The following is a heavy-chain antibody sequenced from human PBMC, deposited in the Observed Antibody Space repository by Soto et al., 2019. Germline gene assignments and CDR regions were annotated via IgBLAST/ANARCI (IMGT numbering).Heavy chain of an antibody. CDR1: GFSCRSCG. CDR2: TTYDGGIK. Sequence: SLXRCCSASGFSCRSCGMEWVGLSPCKGLEWVAATTYDGGIKHYVDSVKGRFTISRDNSKNTLYLQMNSLRVEDTATYYCAGDLENPYFYYGLNVWGQRTTVTVSS. CDR3: AGDLENPYFYYGLNV. V-gene: IGHV3-30*03. D-gene: IGHD1-1*01. J-gene: IGHJ6*02.